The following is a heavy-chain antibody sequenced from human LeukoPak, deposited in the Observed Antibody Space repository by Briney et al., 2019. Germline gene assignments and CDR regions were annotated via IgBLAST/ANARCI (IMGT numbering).Heavy chain of an antibody. V-gene: IGHV3-11*01. CDR2: ISSSGSTI. CDR3: ATDQALYSSYAGYSGTDV. D-gene: IGHD4-11*01. CDR1: GFTFSDYY. Sequence: GGSLRLSCAASGFTFSDYYMSWIRQAPGKGLEWVSYISSSGSTIYYADSVKGRFTISRDNAKNSLYLQMNSLRAEDTAVYYSATDQALYSSYAGYSGTDVWGQGTTVTVSS. J-gene: IGHJ6*02.